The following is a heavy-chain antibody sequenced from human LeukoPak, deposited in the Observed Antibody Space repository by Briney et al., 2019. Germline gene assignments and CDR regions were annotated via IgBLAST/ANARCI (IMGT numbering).Heavy chain of an antibody. D-gene: IGHD6-25*01. CDR1: GYTFTGYY. Sequence: GASVKVSCKASGYTFTGYYMHWVRQAPGQGLEWMGIINPSGGSTSYAQKFQGRVTMTRDTSTSTVYMELSSLRSEDTAVYYCARDVATRLGDYWGQGTLVTVSS. CDR3: ARDVATRLGDY. J-gene: IGHJ4*02. CDR2: INPSGGST. V-gene: IGHV1-46*01.